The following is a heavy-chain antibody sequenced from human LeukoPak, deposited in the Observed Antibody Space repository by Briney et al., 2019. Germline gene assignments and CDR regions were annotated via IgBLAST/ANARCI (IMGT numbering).Heavy chain of an antibody. D-gene: IGHD2-8*01. V-gene: IGHV3-15*01. CDR2: VKTKGDGGAA. CDR1: GITFTNAW. CDR3: TTDRMIYATNWAVSWFDP. Sequence: GGSLRLSCAASGITFTNAWLTWVRQAPGEGLEWVGRVKTKGDGGAADYAAPAKGRFTISRDDSTKTLYLQMNSLKTEDTAVYYCTTDRMIYATNWAVSWFDPWGQGTLVTVSS. J-gene: IGHJ5*02.